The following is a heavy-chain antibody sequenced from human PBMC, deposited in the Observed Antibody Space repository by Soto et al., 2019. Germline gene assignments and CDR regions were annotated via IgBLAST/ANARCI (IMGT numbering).Heavy chain of an antibody. CDR2: INPSGGST. D-gene: IGHD2-2*01. Sequence: ASVKVSCKTSGYTFTSYYMHWVRQAPGQGLEWGGRINPSGGSTTYAQKFQGRFTMTRDTSTSTSDVELSSLRSEDTAVYYCARSRAPGFLVPAAMMGWFDPWGQGTLVTVSS. V-gene: IGHV1-46*01. J-gene: IGHJ5*02. CDR1: GYTFTSYY. CDR3: ARSRAPGFLVPAAMMGWFDP.